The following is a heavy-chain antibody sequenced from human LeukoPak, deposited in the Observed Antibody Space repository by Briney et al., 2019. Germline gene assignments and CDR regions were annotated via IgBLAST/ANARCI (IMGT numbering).Heavy chain of an antibody. D-gene: IGHD2-2*01. V-gene: IGHV4-34*01. J-gene: IGHJ3*02. CDR3: ARHRSKLGYCSSTSCSGDAFDI. Sequence: SETLSLTCAVYGGSSRGYSWTWIPQPPGKGLNWMGEISHSESTNYNPSLKSRVTISVDTSKNQFSLKLSSVTAADTAVYYCARHRSKLGYCSSTSCSGDAFDIWGQGTMVTVSS. CDR2: ISHSEST. CDR1: GGSSRGYS.